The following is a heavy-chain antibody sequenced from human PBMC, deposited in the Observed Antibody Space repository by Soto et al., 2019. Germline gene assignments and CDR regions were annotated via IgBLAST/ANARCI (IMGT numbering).Heavy chain of an antibody. CDR2: IIPIFGTA. D-gene: IGHD3-16*01. Sequence: QVQLVQSGAEVKKPGSSVKVSCKASGGTFSSYAISWVRQAPGQGLEWMGGIIPIFGTANYAQKFQGRVTSAADEATGRACMELSGLRSEDTAGYYGAGGGGGTYGGLGWFDPWGQGTLVTVSS. V-gene: IGHV1-69*12. J-gene: IGHJ5*02. CDR1: GGTFSSYA. CDR3: AGGGGGTYGGLGWFDP.